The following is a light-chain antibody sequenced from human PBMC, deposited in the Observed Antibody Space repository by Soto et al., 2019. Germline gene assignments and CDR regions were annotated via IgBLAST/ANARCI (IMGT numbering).Light chain of an antibody. V-gene: IGLV2-14*01. CDR3: TSYTPTGALV. CDR1: SNDVGGYKY. CDR2: EVR. J-gene: IGLJ6*01. Sequence: QSVLTQPASVSGAPGQSITISCTGTSNDVGGYKYVSWYQHRPGKAPRLMIYEVRNRLSGVSNRFSGSKSGNTASLTISGLQSEDEADYYCTSYTPTGALVFGSGTKVTVL.